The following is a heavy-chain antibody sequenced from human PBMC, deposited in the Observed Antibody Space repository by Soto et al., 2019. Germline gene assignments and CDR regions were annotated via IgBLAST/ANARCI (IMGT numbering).Heavy chain of an antibody. J-gene: IGHJ4*02. CDR3: AREGGQYYYDSSGYYFDY. D-gene: IGHD3-22*01. Sequence: SETLSLTCTVSGGSISSYYWSWIRQPPGKGLEWIGYIYCSGSTNYNPSLKSRVTISVDTSKNQFSLKLSSVTAADTAVYYCAREGGQYYYDSSGYYFDYWGQGTPVTVSS. CDR1: GGSISSYY. V-gene: IGHV4-59*01. CDR2: IYCSGST.